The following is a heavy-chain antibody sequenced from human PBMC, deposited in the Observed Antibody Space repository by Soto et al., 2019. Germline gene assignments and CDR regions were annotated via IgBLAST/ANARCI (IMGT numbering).Heavy chain of an antibody. Sequence: SETLSPTCAVYGGFLSESYWTWIRQPPGKGVEWVGEINHVGGTNYNPSLKSRVTMSVDTSQNQFSLRLISVTAADTAMYFCVRIRYQLPSSVLWLDPWGQGTPVTVSS. CDR2: INHVGGT. V-gene: IGHV4-34*01. CDR3: VRIRYQLPSSVLWLDP. CDR1: GGFLSESY. J-gene: IGHJ5*02. D-gene: IGHD3-16*01.